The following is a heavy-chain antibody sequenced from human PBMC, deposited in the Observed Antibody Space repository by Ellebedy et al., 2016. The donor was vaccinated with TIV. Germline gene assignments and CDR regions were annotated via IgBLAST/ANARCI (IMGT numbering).Heavy chain of an antibody. V-gene: IGHV4-59*08. J-gene: IGHJ3*02. D-gene: IGHD3-16*01. CDR3: ARREAIMITFGGVNDAFDI. CDR1: GGSISSYY. Sequence: SETLSLTXTVSGGSISSYYWSWIRQPPGKGLEWIGYIYYSGSTNYNPSLKSRVTISVDTSKNQFSLKLSSVTAADTAVYYCARREAIMITFGGVNDAFDIWGQGTMVTVSS. CDR2: IYYSGST.